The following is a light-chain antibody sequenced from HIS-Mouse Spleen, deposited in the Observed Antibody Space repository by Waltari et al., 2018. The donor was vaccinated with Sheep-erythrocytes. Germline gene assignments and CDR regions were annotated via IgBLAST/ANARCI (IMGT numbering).Light chain of an antibody. Sequence: QLVLTQSPSASASLGASVKPTCTLSSGHSRYAIAWHQQQPEKGPRYLMKLNSDGSHSKGDGIPDRFSGSSSGAERYLTISSFQSEDEADYYCQTWGTGIQVFGGGTKLTVL. J-gene: IGLJ2*01. CDR3: QTWGTGIQV. V-gene: IGLV4-69*01. CDR2: LNSDGSH. CDR1: SGHSRYA.